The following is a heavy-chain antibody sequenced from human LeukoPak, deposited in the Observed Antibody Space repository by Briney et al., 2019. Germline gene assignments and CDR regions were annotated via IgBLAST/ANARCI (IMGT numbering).Heavy chain of an antibody. Sequence: PSETLSLTCTVSGGSISSSSYYWGWIRQPPGKGLEWIGSIYYSGSTYYNPSLKSRVTISVDTSKNQFSLKLSSVTAADTAVYYCARSSESEARAFFGVPISRRHRLRAFDIWGQGTMVTVSS. CDR1: GGSISSSSYY. V-gene: IGHV4-39*07. CDR3: ARSSESEARAFFGVPISRRHRLRAFDI. D-gene: IGHD3-3*01. CDR2: IYYSGST. J-gene: IGHJ3*02.